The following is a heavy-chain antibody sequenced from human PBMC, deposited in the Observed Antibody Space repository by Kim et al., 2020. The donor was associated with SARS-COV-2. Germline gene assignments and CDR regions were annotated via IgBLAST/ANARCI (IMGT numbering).Heavy chain of an antibody. CDR3: AKGRYYYDSREMGYYFDY. D-gene: IGHD3-22*01. V-gene: IGHV3-9*01. Sequence: GGSLRLSCAASGFTFDDYAMHWVRQAPGKGLEWVSGISWNSGSIGYADSVKGRFTISRDNAKNSLYLQMNSLRAEDTALYYCAKGRYYYDSREMGYYFDYWGQGTLVTVSS. CDR2: ISWNSGSI. J-gene: IGHJ4*02. CDR1: GFTFDDYA.